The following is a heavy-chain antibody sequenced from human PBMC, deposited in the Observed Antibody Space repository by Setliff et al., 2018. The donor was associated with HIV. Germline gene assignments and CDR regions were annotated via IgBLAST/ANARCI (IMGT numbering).Heavy chain of an antibody. CDR3: ARDNSYYYGSGSHYWYGMDV. J-gene: IGHJ6*01. V-gene: IGHV4-38-2*02. Sequence: PSETLSLTCAVSGYSISSGYYWGWIRQTPGKGLEWIGSIYHSGTTYYNPSLRSRVTMSIDTSKNQFSLKLSSVTAADTAVYYCARDNSYYYGSGSHYWYGMDVWGQGTTVTVS. D-gene: IGHD3-10*01. CDR2: IYHSGTT. CDR1: GYSISSGYY.